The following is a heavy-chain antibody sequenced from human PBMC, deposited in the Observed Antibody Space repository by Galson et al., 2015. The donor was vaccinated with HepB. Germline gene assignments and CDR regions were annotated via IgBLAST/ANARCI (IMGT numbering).Heavy chain of an antibody. CDR1: GYTFSSFS. V-gene: IGHV1-18*01. J-gene: IGHJ5*02. Sequence: SVKVSCKASGYTFSSFSITWVRQAPGQGLEWMGWISAYKGNTDYAQKLQGRVTMTTDTSTSTAYMELRSLRPDDTAVYYCARGALVVVVGATQNNWFDPWGQGTLVTVSS. CDR2: ISAYKGNT. CDR3: ARGALVVVVGATQNNWFDP. D-gene: IGHD2-15*01.